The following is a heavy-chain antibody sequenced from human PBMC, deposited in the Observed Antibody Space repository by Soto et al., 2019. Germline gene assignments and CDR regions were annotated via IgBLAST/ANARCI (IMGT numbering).Heavy chain of an antibody. D-gene: IGHD3-9*01. CDR3: TTLNYGIDV. V-gene: IGHV3-15*01. CDR1: GFTFSSYW. J-gene: IGHJ6*02. Sequence: GGSLRLSCAASGFTFSSYWMSWVRQAPGKGPEWVGHVKDKSDGGTPDYAAPVKGRFTISRDDSKNTLYLQMNSLKTEDTAVYYCTTLNYGIDVWGQGTTVTVSS. CDR2: VKDKSDGGTP.